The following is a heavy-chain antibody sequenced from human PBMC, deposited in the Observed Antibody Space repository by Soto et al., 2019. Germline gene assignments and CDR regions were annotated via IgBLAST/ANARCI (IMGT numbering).Heavy chain of an antibody. CDR1: GFTFDDYA. CDR2: ISWNSGSI. D-gene: IGHD4-17*01. V-gene: IGHV3-9*01. CDR3: AKVTTVPTGAFDI. Sequence: EVQLVESGGGLVQPGRSLRLSCAASGFTFDDYAMHWVRQAPGKGLEWVSGISWNSGSIGYADSVKGRFTISRDNAKNSLYLQMNSLRAEDTALYYCAKVTTVPTGAFDIWGQGTMVTVSS. J-gene: IGHJ3*02.